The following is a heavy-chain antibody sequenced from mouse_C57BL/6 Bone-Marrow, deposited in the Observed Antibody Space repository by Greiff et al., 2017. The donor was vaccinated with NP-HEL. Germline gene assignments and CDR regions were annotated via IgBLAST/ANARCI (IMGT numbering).Heavy chain of an antibody. Sequence: QVQLKQPGAELVKPGASVKLSCKASGYTFTSYWMHWVKQRPGQGLEWIGMIHPNSGSTNYNEKFKSKATLTVDKSSSTAYMQLSSLTSEDSAVYYCARGDYYGSSVVGYWGQGTSVTVSS. J-gene: IGHJ4*01. CDR2: IHPNSGST. CDR1: GYTFTSYW. CDR3: ARGDYYGSSVVGY. D-gene: IGHD1-1*01. V-gene: IGHV1-64*01.